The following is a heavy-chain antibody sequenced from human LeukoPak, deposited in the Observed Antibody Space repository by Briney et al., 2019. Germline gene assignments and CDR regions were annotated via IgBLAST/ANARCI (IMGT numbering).Heavy chain of an antibody. CDR1: GYSISSGYY. CDR2: IYYSGST. Sequence: PSETLSLTCTVSGYSISSGYYWGWIRPPPGKGLEWIGSIYYSGSTYYNPSLKSRVTISVDTSKNQFSLKLSSVTAADTAVYYCARAKGYFDYWGQGTLVTVSS. V-gene: IGHV4-38-2*02. J-gene: IGHJ4*02. CDR3: ARAKGYFDY.